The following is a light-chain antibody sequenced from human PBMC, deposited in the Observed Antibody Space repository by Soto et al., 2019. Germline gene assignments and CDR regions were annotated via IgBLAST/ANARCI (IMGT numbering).Light chain of an antibody. CDR2: DAS. V-gene: IGKV3D-20*01. CDR3: QQYGSSGT. J-gene: IGKJ1*01. CDR1: QSVSTSN. Sequence: EIVLTQSPATLSLSPWERATLSCGASQSVSTSNLAWYQQKPGLAPRLLIYDASSRATGIPERFSGMGSGTDFTLTISRLEPEDFAVYYCQQYGSSGTFGQGTKVDIK.